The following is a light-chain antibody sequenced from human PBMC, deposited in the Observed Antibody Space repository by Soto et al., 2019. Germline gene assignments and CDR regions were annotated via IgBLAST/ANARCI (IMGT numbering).Light chain of an antibody. CDR1: QSIGRY. CDR2: VTS. Sequence: DIQMTQSPSSLSASVGDRVTITCRASQSIGRYVNWYQQKPGKAPQLLIYVTSRLQSGVPSRFSGSGFGTDFTLTISSLQPEDFAIYYCQQSHTSPRTFGQGTRVEI. J-gene: IGKJ1*01. V-gene: IGKV1-39*01. CDR3: QQSHTSPRT.